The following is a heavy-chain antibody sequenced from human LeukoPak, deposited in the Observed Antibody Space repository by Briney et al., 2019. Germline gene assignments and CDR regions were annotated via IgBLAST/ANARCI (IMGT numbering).Heavy chain of an antibody. J-gene: IGHJ4*02. CDR3: ARDLEAANTYYFDY. D-gene: IGHD6-13*01. Sequence: PGGSLRLSCAASGFTFSTYWMHWVRQAPGKGLVWLSRISSDGSSTNYADSVKGRFTISRDNSKNTVYLQVNSLRDEDTAVYYCARDLEAANTYYFDYWGQGTMVTVSS. V-gene: IGHV3-74*01. CDR2: ISSDGSST. CDR1: GFTFSTYW.